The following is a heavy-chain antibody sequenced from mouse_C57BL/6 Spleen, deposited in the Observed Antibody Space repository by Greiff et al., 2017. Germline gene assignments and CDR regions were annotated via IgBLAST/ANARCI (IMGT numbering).Heavy chain of an antibody. CDR1: GFTFSDYG. D-gene: IGHD1-1*01. CDR2: ISNLAYSI. Sequence: EVKLMESGGGLVQPGGSLKLSCAASGFTFSDYGMAWVRQAPRKGPEWVAFISNLAYSIYYADTVTGRFTIYRENAKNTLDLEMSSLRSEDTAMYYCARQGDGSSPFAYWGQGTLVTVSA. J-gene: IGHJ3*01. V-gene: IGHV5-15*01. CDR3: ARQGDGSSPFAY.